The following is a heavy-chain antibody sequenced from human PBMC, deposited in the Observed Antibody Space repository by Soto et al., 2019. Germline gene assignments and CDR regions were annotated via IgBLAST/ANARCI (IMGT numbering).Heavy chain of an antibody. V-gene: IGHV4-59*01. D-gene: IGHD3-3*01. CDR1: GGSISSYY. Sequence: SETLSLTCTVSGGSISSYYWSWIRQPPGKGLEWIGYIYYSGSTNYNPSLKSRVTISVDTSKNQFSLKLSSVTAADTAVYYCARGVENSIFGVVITGNWFDPWGQGTLVTVSS. J-gene: IGHJ5*02. CDR3: ARGVENSIFGVVITGNWFDP. CDR2: IYYSGST.